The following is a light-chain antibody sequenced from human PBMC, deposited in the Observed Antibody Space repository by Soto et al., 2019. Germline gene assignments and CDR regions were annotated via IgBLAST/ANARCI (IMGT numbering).Light chain of an antibody. Sequence: DIVMPQSPDSLAVSRGERPTINCNSSQSVLYSSNNKNYLVWYQQKPGQPPKLLIYWASTRESGVPDRFSGSGSGTDFTLTISSLQAEDVAVYYCQQYYSSPLTFGGGTKVDIK. CDR3: QQYYSSPLT. J-gene: IGKJ4*01. CDR1: QSVLYSSNNKNY. CDR2: WAS. V-gene: IGKV4-1*01.